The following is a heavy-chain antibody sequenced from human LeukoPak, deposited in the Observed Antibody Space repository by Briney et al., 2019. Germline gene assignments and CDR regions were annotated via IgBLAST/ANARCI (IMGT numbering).Heavy chain of an antibody. J-gene: IGHJ4*02. CDR3: ARGPPRYDYVWGSYRSPPNFDY. Sequence: SETLSLTCAVYGGSFSGYYWSWIRQPPGKGLEWIGEINHSGSTNYNPSLKSRVTISVDTSKNQFSLKLSSVTAADTAVYYCARGPPRYDYVWGSYRSPPNFDYWGQGTLVTVSS. D-gene: IGHD3-16*02. CDR1: GGSFSGYY. V-gene: IGHV4-34*01. CDR2: INHSGST.